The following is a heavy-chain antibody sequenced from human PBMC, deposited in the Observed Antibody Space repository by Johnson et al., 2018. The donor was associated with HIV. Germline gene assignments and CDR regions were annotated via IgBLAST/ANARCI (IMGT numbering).Heavy chain of an antibody. V-gene: IGHV3-74*02. CDR2: INRDGSTT. J-gene: IGHJ3*02. Sequence: VQLVESGGGLVQPGRSLRLSCAASGFTLTTHWMHWVRQAPGKGLVWASRINRDGSTTDYADPVTGRFTISRDNAKNTVYLQMNSLRAEDTAVYFCARGDNAAAGDAFDIWGQGTMVTVSS. D-gene: IGHD6-13*01. CDR1: GFTLTTHW. CDR3: ARGDNAAAGDAFDI.